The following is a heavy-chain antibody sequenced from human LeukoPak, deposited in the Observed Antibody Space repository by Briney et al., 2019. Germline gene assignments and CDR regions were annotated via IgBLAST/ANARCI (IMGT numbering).Heavy chain of an antibody. CDR3: ARCSGRRYLLFSP. Sequence: SVKVSCKACGHLFNSHDKSGVRQAPGQGLEWMGGIIPMFGTSNYAQKFQGRVTITADESTSTAYMELSSLRSEDTAVYYCARCSGRRYLLFSPWGQGTLVTVSS. J-gene: IGHJ5*02. D-gene: IGHD2-15*01. CDR1: GHLFNSHD. CDR2: IIPMFGTS. V-gene: IGHV1-69*13.